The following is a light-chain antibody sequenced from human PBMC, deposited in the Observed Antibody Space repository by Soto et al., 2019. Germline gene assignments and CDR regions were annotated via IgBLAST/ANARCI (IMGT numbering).Light chain of an antibody. CDR2: GAS. CDR1: QSLSSSY. Sequence: EIVLTQSPCTLSLSPGERATLSCRASQSLSSSYLAWYQQRPGQAPRLLIYGASTRATGIPARFSGSGSGTEFTLTIGSLQSEDFAVYYCQQYNDWPRTFGQGTKVDI. J-gene: IGKJ1*01. CDR3: QQYNDWPRT. V-gene: IGKV3-15*01.